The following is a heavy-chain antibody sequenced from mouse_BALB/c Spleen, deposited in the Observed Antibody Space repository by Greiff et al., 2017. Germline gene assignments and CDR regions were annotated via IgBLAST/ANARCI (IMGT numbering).Heavy chain of an antibody. V-gene: IGHV1-80*01. CDR2: IYPGDGDT. J-gene: IGHJ4*01. D-gene: IGHD2-3*01. CDR1: GYAFSSYW. CDR3: TKYDPEGAMDY. Sequence: VKLQESGAELVRPGSSVKISCKASGYAFSSYWMNWVKQRPGQGLEWIGQIYPGDGDTNYNGKFKGKATLTADKSSSTAYMQLSSLTAEDSAVYFCTKYDPEGAMDYWGQGTSVTVSS.